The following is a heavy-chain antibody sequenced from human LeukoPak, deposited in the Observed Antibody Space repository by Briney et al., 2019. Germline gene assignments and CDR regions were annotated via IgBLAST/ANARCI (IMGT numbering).Heavy chain of an antibody. CDR1: GGSFSGYY. CDR2: INHSGST. CDR3: ARGIAVAGQFDP. D-gene: IGHD6-19*01. V-gene: IGHV4-34*01. Sequence: PSETLSLTCAVYGGSFSGYYWSWIRQPPGKGLEWIGEINHSGSTNYNPSLKSRVTISVDTSKNQFSLKLSSVTAADTAVYYCARGIAVAGQFDPWGQGTLVTVSS. J-gene: IGHJ5*02.